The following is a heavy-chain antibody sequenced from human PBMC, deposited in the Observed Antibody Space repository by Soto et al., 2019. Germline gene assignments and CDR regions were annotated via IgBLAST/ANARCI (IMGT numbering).Heavy chain of an antibody. D-gene: IGHD2-15*01. J-gene: IGHJ4*02. CDR2: IYWDDDK. Sequence: QITLKESGPTLVKPTQTLTLTCTFSGFSLSTSGVGVGWIRQSPGKALEWLALIYWDDDKRYSPSLKRRLTITKDSSKNQVVLTKTNMDPVDKATYYCARIYCSGGSCYGNYFDYWGQGTLVTVSS. CDR3: ARIYCSGGSCYGNYFDY. CDR1: GFSLSTSGVG. V-gene: IGHV2-5*02.